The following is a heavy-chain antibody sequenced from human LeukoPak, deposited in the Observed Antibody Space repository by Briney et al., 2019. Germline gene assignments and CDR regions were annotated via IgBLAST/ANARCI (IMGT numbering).Heavy chain of an antibody. V-gene: IGHV3-30*02. D-gene: IGHD3-10*01. CDR2: IRYDGSNK. Sequence: PGGSLRLSCAASGFTISGYGMHWVRQAPGKGLEWVAFIRYDGSNKYYTDSVKGRFTISRDTSNNTLSLQMNSLRAEDTAVYYCARNYYDPGSYPDYWAQGTLVTVSS. CDR1: GFTISGYG. J-gene: IGHJ4*02. CDR3: ARNYYDPGSYPDY.